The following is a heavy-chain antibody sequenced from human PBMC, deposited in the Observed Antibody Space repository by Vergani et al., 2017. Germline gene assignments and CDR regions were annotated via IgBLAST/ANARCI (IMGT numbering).Heavy chain of an antibody. CDR3: ATKSCGTPGCQIGYFRE. Sequence: QVHLVESGGGVVQPVRSLRLSCVVSGFTSSYYGMHCVRPALGKGLEWVAVISYDGTQKYYADSVKGRFTISRDNSKSTLYLQMNSLRTEDTAVYYCATKSCGTPGCQIGYFREWGQGTLVTVSS. CDR2: ISYDGTQK. V-gene: IGHV3-30*03. D-gene: IGHD1-1*01. J-gene: IGHJ1*01. CDR1: GFTSSYYG.